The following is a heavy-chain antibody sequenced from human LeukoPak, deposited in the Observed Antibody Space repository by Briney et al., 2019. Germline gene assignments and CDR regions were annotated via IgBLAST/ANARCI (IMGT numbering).Heavy chain of an antibody. V-gene: IGHV4-39*07. Sequence: SETLSLTCTVSGGSISTSNYYWGWIRQPPGKGLEWIGNIFYSGSTYYSPSLRSRVTISLDTSRNQFSLKLNSVTAADTAVYYCARDLVAYSSSLGYWGQGTLVTVSS. J-gene: IGHJ4*02. CDR3: ARDLVAYSSSLGY. CDR1: GGSISTSNYY. CDR2: IFYSGST. D-gene: IGHD6-6*01.